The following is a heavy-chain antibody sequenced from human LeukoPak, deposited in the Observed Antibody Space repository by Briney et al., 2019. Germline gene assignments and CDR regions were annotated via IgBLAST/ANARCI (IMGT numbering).Heavy chain of an antibody. CDR1: GFTFSSYA. J-gene: IGHJ4*02. Sequence: GGSLRLSCAASGFTFSSYAMHWVRQAPGKGLEWVAVISYDGSNKYYADSVKGRFTISRDNSKSTLYLQMNSLRAEDTAVYYCARACRGGITMIVVVCMWGQGTLVTVSS. V-gene: IGHV3-30-3*01. D-gene: IGHD3-22*01. CDR2: ISYDGSNK. CDR3: ARACRGGITMIVVVCM.